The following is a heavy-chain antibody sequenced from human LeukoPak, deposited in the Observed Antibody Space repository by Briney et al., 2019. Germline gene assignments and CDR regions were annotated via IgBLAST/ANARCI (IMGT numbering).Heavy chain of an antibody. V-gene: IGHV3-48*03. J-gene: IGHJ6*02. Sequence: TGGSLRLSCAASGFTFTSFGMSGVRQAPGKGLEWISCVTSTSAICYADSVKGRFTISRDSAKNSLYLQMDSLRAEDTAVYYCARRLPFYGMDVWGQGTAVTVSS. D-gene: IGHD2-15*01. CDR2: VTSTSAI. CDR1: GFTFTSFG. CDR3: ARRLPFYGMDV.